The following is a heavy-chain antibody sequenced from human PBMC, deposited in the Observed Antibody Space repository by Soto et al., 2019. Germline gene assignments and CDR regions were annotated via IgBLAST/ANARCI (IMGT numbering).Heavy chain of an antibody. CDR3: AKCTVDIIVSSGWCTWFDP. CDR1: RFTFSTNA. Sequence: EVQLLESGGGLAQPGGSLRLSCAASRFTFSTNAMSWVRQAPGKGLEWVSAVSGGGDSTYYADSVRGRFTISRDNSKNTLYLQMNSLRVEDTAVYFCAKCTVDIIVSSGWCTWFDPWGQGTLVTVSS. D-gene: IGHD6-19*01. J-gene: IGHJ5*02. V-gene: IGHV3-23*01. CDR2: VSGGGDST.